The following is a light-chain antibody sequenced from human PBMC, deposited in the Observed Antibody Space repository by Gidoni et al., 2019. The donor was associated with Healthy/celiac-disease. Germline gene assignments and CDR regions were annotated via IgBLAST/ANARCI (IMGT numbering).Light chain of an antibody. Sequence: QSALTPPRSVSGSPGQSVTIPCTGTSSDVGGYNYVPWYQQHPGKAPKLMIYDVSKRPSGVPDRFSGSKSGNTASLTISGLQAEDEADYYCCSYAGSSYVVFGGGTKLTVL. CDR2: DVS. J-gene: IGLJ2*01. CDR3: CSYAGSSYVV. CDR1: SSDVGGYNY. V-gene: IGLV2-11*01.